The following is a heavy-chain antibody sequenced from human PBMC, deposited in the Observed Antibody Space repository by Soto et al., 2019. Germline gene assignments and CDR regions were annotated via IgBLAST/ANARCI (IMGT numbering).Heavy chain of an antibody. Sequence: ASVKVSCKASGYTFTNYYMHWVRQAPGQGLEWMGMINPRGGRTTYPQKFQDRVTMTTDTSTSTIYMDLSSLRSEDTAVYYCARDLADDYDDRNTPYNGFDRWGQGTMVTVSS. CDR3: ARDLADDYDDRNTPYNGFDR. J-gene: IGHJ3*02. CDR2: INPRGGRT. V-gene: IGHV1-46*03. D-gene: IGHD3-22*01. CDR1: GYTFTNYY.